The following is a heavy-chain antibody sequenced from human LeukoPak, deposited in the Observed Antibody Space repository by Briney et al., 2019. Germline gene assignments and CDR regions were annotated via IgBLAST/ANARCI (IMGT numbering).Heavy chain of an antibody. CDR2: ISGSGGGT. Sequence: PGGSLRLSCAASGFTFSSYAMSWVRQAPGKGLEWVSAISGSGGGTYYADSVKGRFTISRDNSKNTLYLQMNSLRAEDTAVYYCAKSGDYYGSGSPNWFDPWGQGTLVTVSS. CDR1: GFTFSSYA. D-gene: IGHD3-10*01. V-gene: IGHV3-23*01. J-gene: IGHJ5*02. CDR3: AKSGDYYGSGSPNWFDP.